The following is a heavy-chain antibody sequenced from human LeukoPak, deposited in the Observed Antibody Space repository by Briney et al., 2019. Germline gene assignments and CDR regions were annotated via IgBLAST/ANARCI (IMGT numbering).Heavy chain of an antibody. CDR1: GFPFFSTYA. D-gene: IGHD7-27*01. J-gene: IGHJ4*02. CDR3: ARGGNWGYFDY. V-gene: IGHV3-NL1*01. CDR2: IYESGQTT. Sequence: GGSLRLSCAASGFPFFSTYAMYWVRQAPEKGLEWVSGIYESGQTTHYADSVNGRFTISRDNSKNTLFLQMNSLRTEDTAIYHCARGGNWGYFDYWGQGTLVTVSS.